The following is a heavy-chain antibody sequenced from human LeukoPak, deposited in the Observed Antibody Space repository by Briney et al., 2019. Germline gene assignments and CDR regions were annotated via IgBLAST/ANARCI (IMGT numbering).Heavy chain of an antibody. CDR1: GGSVSSGSYY. V-gene: IGHV4-61*01. CDR2: IYYSGST. D-gene: IGHD3-10*01. CDR3: AGYGSGTNPRFDY. Sequence: PSETLSLTCTVSGGSVSSGSYYWGWIRQPPGKGLEWIGYIYYSGSTNYNPSLKSRATISVDTSKNQFSLKLSSVTAADTAVYYCAGYGSGTNPRFDYWGQGTLVTVSS. J-gene: IGHJ4*02.